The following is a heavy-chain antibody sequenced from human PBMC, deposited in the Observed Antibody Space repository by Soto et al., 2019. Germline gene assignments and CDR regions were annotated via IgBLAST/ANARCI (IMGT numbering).Heavy chain of an antibody. D-gene: IGHD3-3*01. CDR1: GYTFTGYY. CDR2: INPNSGGT. V-gene: IGHV1-2*02. Sequence: ASVKVSCKAAGYTFTGYYVHWVRQAPGQGLEWMGWINPNSGGTQFAQNFQGRVTLTRDTSISTAYMELSSLTSDDTAVYYCARDPARNFWSGPLLSLDVWGQGTTVTVSS. CDR3: ARDPARNFWSGPLLSLDV. J-gene: IGHJ6*02.